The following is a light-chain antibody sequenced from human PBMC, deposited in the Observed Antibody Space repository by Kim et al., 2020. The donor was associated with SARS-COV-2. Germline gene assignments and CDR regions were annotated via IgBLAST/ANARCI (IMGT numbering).Light chain of an antibody. CDR3: SSYSSSSTLYV. V-gene: IGLV2-14*03. Sequence: QSITNSCNGTSSDVGGYNYVSWYQQHPGKAPKLMIYDVSNRPSGVSNRFSGSKSGNTASLTISGLQAEDEADYYCSSYSSSSTLYVFGTGTKVTVL. J-gene: IGLJ1*01. CDR2: DVS. CDR1: SSDVGGYNY.